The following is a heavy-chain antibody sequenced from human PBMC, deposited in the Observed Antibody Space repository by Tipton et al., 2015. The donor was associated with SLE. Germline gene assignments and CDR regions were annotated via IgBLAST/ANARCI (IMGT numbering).Heavy chain of an antibody. CDR3: AALPGGCSGGSCPPPDY. V-gene: IGHV3-11*05. CDR2: ISSSSSYT. CDR1: GFTFSDYY. D-gene: IGHD2-15*01. J-gene: IGHJ4*02. Sequence: QLVQSGGGLVKPGGSLRLSCAASGFTFSDYYMSWIRQAPGKGLEWVSYISSSSSYTNYADSVKGRFTISRDNAKNSLYLQMNSLRAEDTAVYYCAALPGGCSGGSCPPPDYWGQGTLVTVSS.